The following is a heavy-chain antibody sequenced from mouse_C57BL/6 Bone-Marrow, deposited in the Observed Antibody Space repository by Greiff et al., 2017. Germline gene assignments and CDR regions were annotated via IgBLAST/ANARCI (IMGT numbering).Heavy chain of an antibody. J-gene: IGHJ1*03. Sequence: EVKLVESGGGLVQPGGSLSLSCAASGFTFTDYYMSWVRQPPGKALEWLGFIRNKANGYTTAYSASVKGRFTISRDNSPSILYLQLNALRAEDSATSYCARYQGNYYGSSYPRYFDVWGTGTTVTVSS. CDR3: ARYQGNYYGSSYPRYFDV. CDR1: GFTFTDYY. CDR2: IRNKANGYTT. D-gene: IGHD1-1*01. V-gene: IGHV7-3*01.